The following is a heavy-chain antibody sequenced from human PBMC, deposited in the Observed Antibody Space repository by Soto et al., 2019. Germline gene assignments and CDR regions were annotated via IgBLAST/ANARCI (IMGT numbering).Heavy chain of an antibody. CDR3: VRDRALDSSGHWFDS. CDR1: GRPVSSGGYY. V-gene: IGHV4-31*03. J-gene: IGHJ5*01. D-gene: IGHD6-19*01. Sequence: SETLSLTCTVSGRPVSSGGYYWTWIRQFPGKGLEWIGYIYHIGSPSYNPSLKSRLSMSLDASKNQFSLNLPSVTAADTAIYYCVRDRALDSSGHWFDSWGQGTLVTVS. CDR2: IYHIGSP.